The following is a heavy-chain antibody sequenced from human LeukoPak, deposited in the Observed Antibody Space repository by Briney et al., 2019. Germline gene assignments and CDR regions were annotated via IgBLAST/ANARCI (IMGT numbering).Heavy chain of an antibody. Sequence: GRSLRLSCAASGFIFSDHYMSWIRQPPGNGLEWVSYISSSGSTMYHTDSVKGRFTISRDNAKHSLYLQMNSLRAEDTAVYYCARDPGSGYEEHFDYWGQGTLVTVSS. CDR2: ISSSGSTM. D-gene: IGHD5-12*01. J-gene: IGHJ4*02. CDR3: ARDPGSGYEEHFDY. CDR1: GFIFSDHY. V-gene: IGHV3-11*01.